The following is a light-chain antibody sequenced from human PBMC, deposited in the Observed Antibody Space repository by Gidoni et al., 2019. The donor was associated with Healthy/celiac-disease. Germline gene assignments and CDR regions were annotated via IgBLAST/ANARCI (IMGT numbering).Light chain of an antibody. CDR3: QQYYSTPWT. CDR2: WAS. J-gene: IGKJ1*01. Sequence: DIVMTQPPASLAVSLGERATINCKSSQSVLYSSNNKNYLAWYQQKPGQPPKLLIYWASTRESGVPDRFSGSGSGTDFTLTISSLQAEDVAVYYCQQYYSTPWTFGHGTKVEIK. CDR1: QSVLYSSNNKNY. V-gene: IGKV4-1*01.